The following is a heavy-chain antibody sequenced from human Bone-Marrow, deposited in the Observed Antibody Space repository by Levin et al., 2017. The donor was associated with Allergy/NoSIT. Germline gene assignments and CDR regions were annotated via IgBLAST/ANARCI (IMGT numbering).Heavy chain of an antibody. V-gene: IGHV4-59*01. D-gene: IGHD3-3*01. CDR1: GGSISSYY. CDR3: AREEPITIFGETWFDP. CDR2: IYYSGST. Sequence: KAGGSLRLSCTVSGGSISSYYWSWIRQPPGKGLEWLGYIYYSGSTNYNPSLKGRVTISVDTSKNQFSLKLSSVTAADTAVYYCAREEPITIFGETWFDPWGQGTLVTVSS. J-gene: IGHJ5*02.